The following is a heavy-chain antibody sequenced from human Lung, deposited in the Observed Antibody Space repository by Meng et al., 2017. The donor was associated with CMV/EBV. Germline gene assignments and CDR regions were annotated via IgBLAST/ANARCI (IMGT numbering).Heavy chain of an antibody. D-gene: IGHD1-1*01. J-gene: IGHJ4*02. CDR1: GYTFTTYG. CDR3: ARDRGKSGTTFRGDY. V-gene: IGHV1-18*01. CDR2: IDVYDGKT. Sequence: ASVXVSXXASGYTFTTYGISWVRQAPGQGLEWMGWIDVYDGKTNYAQKLQGRVTMTTDISTTTAYMDLRSLRSDDTAVYYCARDRGKSGTTFRGDYWGQGTLVTVSS.